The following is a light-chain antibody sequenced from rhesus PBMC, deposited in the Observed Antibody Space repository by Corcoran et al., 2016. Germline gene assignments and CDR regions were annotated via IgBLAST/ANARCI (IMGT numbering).Light chain of an antibody. V-gene: IGKV1-74*01. Sequence: DIQMTQSPSSLTASVGDRVTITCRTSENVNNYVNWYQQKAGKAPNLLIYKTSTLQSGGPSRFSGSGSGTDYTFPISSLRSEDVATYYCQHNYGAPPYNFGQGTKVEIK. CDR1: ENVNNY. CDR2: KTS. J-gene: IGKJ2*01. CDR3: QHNYGAPPYN.